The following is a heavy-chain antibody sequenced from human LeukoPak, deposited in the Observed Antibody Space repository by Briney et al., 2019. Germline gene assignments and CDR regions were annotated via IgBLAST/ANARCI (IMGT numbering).Heavy chain of an antibody. CDR1: GGSVSSGSYY. D-gene: IGHD3-16*01. J-gene: IGHJ4*02. Sequence: KPSETLSLTCTVSGGSVSSGSYYWSWIRQPPGKGLEWIGYIFYSGSTNYNPSLKSRVTISVDTSKNQFSLKLSSVTAADTAVYYCARDRGYAYFIDYWGQGTLVTVSP. CDR3: ARDRGYAYFIDY. CDR2: IFYSGST. V-gene: IGHV4-61*01.